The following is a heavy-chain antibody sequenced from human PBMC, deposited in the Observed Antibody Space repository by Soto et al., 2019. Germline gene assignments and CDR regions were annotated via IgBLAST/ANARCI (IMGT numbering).Heavy chain of an antibody. D-gene: IGHD2-21*02. V-gene: IGHV1-2*02. Sequence: ASVKVSCKASGYTFTGYYMHCVRQAPGQGLEWMGWINPNSGGTNYAQKFQGRVTMTRDTSISTAYMELSRLRSDDTAVYYCARDPGDCGGDCTYFDLWGRGTLVTVSS. CDR2: INPNSGGT. J-gene: IGHJ2*01. CDR1: GYTFTGYY. CDR3: ARDPGDCGGDCTYFDL.